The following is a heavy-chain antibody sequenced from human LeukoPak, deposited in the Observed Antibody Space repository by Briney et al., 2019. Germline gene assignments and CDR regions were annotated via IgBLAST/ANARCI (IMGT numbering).Heavy chain of an antibody. J-gene: IGHJ4*02. V-gene: IGHV3-33*01. CDR1: GFTFSSYG. CDR3: ARAAGAAAYFDY. CDR2: IWYDGSNK. Sequence: GGSLRLSCAASGFTFSSYGMRWVRQAPGKGREWVAVIWYDGSNKYYADSVKGRFTISRDNSKNTLYLQMNSLRAEDTAVYYCARAAGAAAYFDYWGQGTLVTVSS. D-gene: IGHD6-13*01.